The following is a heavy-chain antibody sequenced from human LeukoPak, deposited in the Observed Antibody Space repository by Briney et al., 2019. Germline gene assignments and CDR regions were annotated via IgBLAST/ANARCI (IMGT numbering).Heavy chain of an antibody. CDR1: GYTFTHYA. CDR2: INPNSGGT. CDR3: ARDPRSYADY. Sequence: ASVKVSCKASGYTFTHYAMNWVRQAPGQGLEWMGWINPNSGGTNYAQKFQGRVTMTRDTSISTAYMELSRLRSDDTAVYYCARDPRSYADYWGQGTLVTVSS. V-gene: IGHV1-2*02. J-gene: IGHJ4*02. D-gene: IGHD1-26*01.